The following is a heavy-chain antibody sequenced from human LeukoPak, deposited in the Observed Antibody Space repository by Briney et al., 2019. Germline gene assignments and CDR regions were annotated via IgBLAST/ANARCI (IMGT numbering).Heavy chain of an antibody. J-gene: IGHJ3*02. CDR3: ARERQDTILHSGAFDI. CDR1: GFTFSTYF. V-gene: IGHV3-30-3*01. Sequence: GGSLRLSCAASGFTFSTYFMHWVRQAPGKGLEWVADIASDGSHTFYAESVKGRFTISRDNSKNTLYLQMNSLRAEDTAVYFCARERQDTILHSGAFDIWGQGTMVTVSS. CDR2: IASDGSHT. D-gene: IGHD2-21*01.